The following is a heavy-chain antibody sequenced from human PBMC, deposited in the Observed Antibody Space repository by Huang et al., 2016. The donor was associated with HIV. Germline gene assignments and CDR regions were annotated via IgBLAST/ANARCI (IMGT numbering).Heavy chain of an antibody. CDR3: ASPPGSGFLGGGFDP. J-gene: IGHJ5*02. V-gene: IGHV4-39*01. CDR2: VYLPGST. CDR1: GGSVSSTNYY. Sequence: QLQLQESGPGLVKPSETLSLTCTVSGGSVSSTNYYWGWIRQPPGKGLGRSGTVYLPGSTYKTPPLKVRVPISVDTSKNPSYLKVASVTAAHTALYNGASPPGSGFLGGGFDPWGRGALVTVSS. D-gene: IGHD3-10*01.